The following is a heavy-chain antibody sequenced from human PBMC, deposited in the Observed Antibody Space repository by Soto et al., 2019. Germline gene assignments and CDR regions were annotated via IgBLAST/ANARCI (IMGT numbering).Heavy chain of an antibody. CDR1: GFIFTNYA. V-gene: IGHV3-23*01. CDR2: ISGSGYST. J-gene: IGHJ3*01. Sequence: EVQLLESGGGLLQPGGSLRLSCVGSGFIFTNYAISWVRQAPGKGLEWVSAISGSGYSTYYADSVKGRLTISRDNSRDSAYLQINGLRADDTAVYYCAKGDTSMVEGDECFEVWGQGTRVTVSS. CDR3: AKGDTSMVEGDECFEV. D-gene: IGHD5-18*01.